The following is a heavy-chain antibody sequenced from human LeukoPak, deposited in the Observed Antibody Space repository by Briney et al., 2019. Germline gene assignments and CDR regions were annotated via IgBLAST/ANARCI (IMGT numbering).Heavy chain of an antibody. CDR2: INHSGST. D-gene: IGHD3-10*01. CDR1: GGSFSGYY. CDR3: ARWVRGYFDY. V-gene: IGHV4-34*01. Sequence: SETLSLTCAVYGGSFSGYYWSWIRQPPGKGLEWIGGINHSGSTNYNPSLKSRVTISVDTSKNQFSLKLGSVTAADTAVYYCARWVRGYFDYWGQGTLVTVSS. J-gene: IGHJ4*02.